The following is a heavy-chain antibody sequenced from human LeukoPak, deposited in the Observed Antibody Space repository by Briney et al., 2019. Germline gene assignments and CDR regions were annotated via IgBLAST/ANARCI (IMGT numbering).Heavy chain of an antibody. D-gene: IGHD3-10*01. CDR2: IIPILGIA. CDR1: GYTFTSYG. V-gene: IGHV1-69*04. Sequence: ASVKVSCKASGYTFTSYGISWVRQAPGQGLEWMGRIIPILGIANYAQKFQGRVTITADKSTSTAYMELSSLRSEDTAVYYCARDRRRDYNVDFDYWGQGTLVTVSS. CDR3: ARDRRRDYNVDFDY. J-gene: IGHJ4*02.